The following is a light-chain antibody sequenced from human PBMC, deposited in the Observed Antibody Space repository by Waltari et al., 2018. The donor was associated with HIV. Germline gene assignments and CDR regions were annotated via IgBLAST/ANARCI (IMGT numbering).Light chain of an antibody. V-gene: IGLV1-47*01. CDR2: RKN. CDR3: AAWDDSLSGPWV. J-gene: IGLJ3*02. Sequence: QSVLTQPPSVSGPPGQRVSISCSGSRSNIGSNYVYWYQQLPGTAPKLPIHRKNLRPSGVPDQFSGSKSGTSASLAISGRRSEDEADYYWAAWDDSLSGPWVVGGGTKLTVL. CDR1: RSNIGSNY.